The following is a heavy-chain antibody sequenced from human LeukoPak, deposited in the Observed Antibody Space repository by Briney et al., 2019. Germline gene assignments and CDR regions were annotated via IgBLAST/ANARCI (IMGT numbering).Heavy chain of an antibody. J-gene: IGHJ6*04. Sequence: GGSLRLSCAASVFTFSRYCMSWVRQAPGEGLEWVANIKQDASEKYYVDSVKGRFTISRDNAKNSLYLQMNSLRAEDTAVYYCAELGITMIGGVWGKGTTVTISS. CDR1: VFTFSRYC. D-gene: IGHD3-10*02. CDR2: IKQDASEK. CDR3: AELGITMIGGV. V-gene: IGHV3-7*01.